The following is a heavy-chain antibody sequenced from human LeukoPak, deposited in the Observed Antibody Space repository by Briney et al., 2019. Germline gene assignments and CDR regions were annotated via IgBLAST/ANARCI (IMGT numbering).Heavy chain of an antibody. CDR1: GYTFTSYD. CDR3: ATRYCSSTSRYYSWFDP. V-gene: IGHV1-8*01. CDR2: MNPNSGNT. J-gene: IGHJ5*02. Sequence: ASVKVSCKASGYTFTSYDINWVRQATGQGLEWMGWMNPNSGNTGYAQKFQGRVTMTRNTSISTAYMELSSLRSEDTAVYYCATRYCSSTSRYYSWFDPWGQGTLVTVSS. D-gene: IGHD2-2*01.